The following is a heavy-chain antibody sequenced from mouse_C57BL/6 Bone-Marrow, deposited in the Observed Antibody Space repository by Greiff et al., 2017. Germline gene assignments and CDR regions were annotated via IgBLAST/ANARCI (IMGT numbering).Heavy chain of an antibody. V-gene: IGHV14-3*01. Sequence: EVQLQQSVAELVRPGASVKLSCKASGFNINSTYMTWMKQRPGQGLEWIGGIDPANGSTKYAQKFQGKATITADTSSNTAYLQLSSLTSEATAIYYCARDHFADWGQGTLVTVSA. CDR2: IDPANGST. CDR3: ARDHFAD. J-gene: IGHJ3*01. CDR1: GFNINSTY.